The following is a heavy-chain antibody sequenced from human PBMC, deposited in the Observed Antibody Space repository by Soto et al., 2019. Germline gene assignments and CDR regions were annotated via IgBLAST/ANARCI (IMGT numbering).Heavy chain of an antibody. V-gene: IGHV3-72*01. D-gene: IGHD3-16*01. Sequence: EVQLVASGGGLVQPGGSLRLSCAASGFTFSDHYRDWVRQAPGKGPEWVGRSRNKPEGYTTEYAASVKGRFTISRDESKHSLYLQMDSLKTEDTAVYYCTRTFGQVGGYWFDPWGQGTLVTVSS. J-gene: IGHJ5*02. CDR3: TRTFGQVGGYWFDP. CDR1: GFTFSDHY. CDR2: SRNKPEGYTT.